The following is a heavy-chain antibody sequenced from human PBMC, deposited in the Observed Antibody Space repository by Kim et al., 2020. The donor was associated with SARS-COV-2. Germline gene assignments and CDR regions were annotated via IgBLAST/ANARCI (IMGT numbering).Heavy chain of an antibody. J-gene: IGHJ6*02. CDR1: GGTFSSYA. CDR2: IIPIFGTA. Sequence: SVKVSCKASGGTFSSYAISWVRQAPGQGLEWMGGIIPIFGTANYAQKFQGRVTITADESTSTAYMELSSLRSEDTAVYYCASPTEENRRYDFWSGYYRYGMDVWGQGTTVTVSS. CDR3: ASPTEENRRYDFWSGYYRYGMDV. D-gene: IGHD3-3*01. V-gene: IGHV1-69*13.